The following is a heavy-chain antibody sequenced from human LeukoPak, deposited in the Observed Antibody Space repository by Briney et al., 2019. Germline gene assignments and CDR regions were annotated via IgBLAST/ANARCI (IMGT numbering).Heavy chain of an antibody. V-gene: IGHV4-59*01. CDR3: ARGNYGSGSYYVVQFDY. D-gene: IGHD3-10*01. CDR2: IYHSGNT. CDR1: GDSIKNYY. J-gene: IGHJ4*02. Sequence: SETLSLTCTVSGDSIKNYYWSWIRQSPGKGLEWIGYIYHSGNTNYNPSLKSRVTMSIDTSRNQFSLWLNSVTAADTAVYFCARGNYGSGSYYVVQFDYWGQGTLVTVSS.